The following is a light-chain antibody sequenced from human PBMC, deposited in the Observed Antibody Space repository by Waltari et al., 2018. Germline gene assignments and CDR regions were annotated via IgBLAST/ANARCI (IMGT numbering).Light chain of an antibody. V-gene: IGKV1-12*01. CDR2: GAS. CDR1: QGISNW. CDR3: QQGNSFPPT. J-gene: IGKJ1*01. Sequence: DIQMTQFPSAVPASVGDRVTMTCRASQGISNWLAWYQQKPGKAPKLLIYGASILQTGVPSRFSAGGSGTDFTLTISNLQPDDFATYFCQQGNSFPPTFGQGTKVEVK.